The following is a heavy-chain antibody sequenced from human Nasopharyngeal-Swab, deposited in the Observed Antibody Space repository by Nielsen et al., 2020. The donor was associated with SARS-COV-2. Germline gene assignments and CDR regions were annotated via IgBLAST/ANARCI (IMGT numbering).Heavy chain of an antibody. CDR1: GGSFSGYY. Sequence: SETLPLTCAVYGGSFSGYYWSWIRQPPGKGLEWIGEINHSGSTNYNPSLKSRVTISVDTSKNQFSLKLSSVTAADTAVYYCARGRYSSSWYSYWGQGTLVTVSS. CDR2: INHSGST. J-gene: IGHJ4*02. V-gene: IGHV4-34*01. CDR3: ARGRYSSSWYSY. D-gene: IGHD6-13*01.